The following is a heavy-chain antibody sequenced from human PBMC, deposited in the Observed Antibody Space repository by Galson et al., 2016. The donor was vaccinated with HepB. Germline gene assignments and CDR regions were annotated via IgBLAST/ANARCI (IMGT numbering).Heavy chain of an antibody. Sequence: SVKVSCKASGDTFSNYAISWVRQAPGHGIEWMGRIIPIPGIANYAQNFQGRVTIPAVKPTSTAHMEQSSLGSEDTAVYYCARDGDYYGMDVWGQGTTVTVSS. D-gene: IGHD2-15*01. CDR2: IIPIPGIA. CDR3: ARDGDYYGMDV. J-gene: IGHJ6*02. CDR1: GDTFSNYA. V-gene: IGHV1-69*04.